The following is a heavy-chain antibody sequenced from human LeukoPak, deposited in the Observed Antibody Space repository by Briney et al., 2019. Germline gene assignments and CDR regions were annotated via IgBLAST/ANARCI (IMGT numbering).Heavy chain of an antibody. D-gene: IGHD6-6*01. Sequence: SVKVSCKASGGTFSSYAISWVRQAPGQGLEWIGGIIPIFGTANYAQKFQGRVTITTDESTSTAYMELSSLRSEDTAVYYCAGGYSSSLGYYFDYWGQGTLVTVSS. CDR2: IIPIFGTA. V-gene: IGHV1-69*05. J-gene: IGHJ4*02. CDR3: AGGYSSSLGYYFDY. CDR1: GGTFSSYA.